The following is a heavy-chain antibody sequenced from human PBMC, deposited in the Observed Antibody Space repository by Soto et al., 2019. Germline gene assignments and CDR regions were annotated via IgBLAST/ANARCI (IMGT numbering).Heavy chain of an antibody. V-gene: IGHV1-69*06. CDR1: GGTLTRFINYP. CDR2: IVPNIGTV. J-gene: IGHJ4*02. D-gene: IGHD2-8*02. Sequence: SVKVSCKASGGTLTRFINYPIDWVRQAPRKGLEWMGGIVPNIGTVNYAQKFQGRVTITADKSTGTAFMELNSRRSEETALYFCARRDTGGVLRYFDNWGQGTLVTVSS. CDR3: ARRDTGGVLRYFDN.